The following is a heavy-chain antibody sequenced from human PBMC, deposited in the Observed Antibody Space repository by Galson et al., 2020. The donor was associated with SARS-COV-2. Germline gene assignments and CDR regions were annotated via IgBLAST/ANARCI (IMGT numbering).Heavy chain of an antibody. CDR2: IYYTRTT. Sequence: SQTLSPTCTFSGGSISHSNYSWGSIPQPPGKGPDRIRYIYYTRTTYYNPSLKSRLILSVDTSENQVSLKLNSVTAPDTAVYYCARSKINHHYAMDVWGQGTTVTVSS. V-gene: IGHV4-31*03. J-gene: IGHJ6*02. CDR3: ARSKINHHYAMDV. CDR1: GGSISHSNYS.